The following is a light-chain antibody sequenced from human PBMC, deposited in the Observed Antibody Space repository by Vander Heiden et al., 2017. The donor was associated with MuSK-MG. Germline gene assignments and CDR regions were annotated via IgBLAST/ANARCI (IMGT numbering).Light chain of an antibody. CDR2: GAS. CDR3: QQYNDWPHT. CDR1: QSVSSN. J-gene: IGKJ2*01. Sequence: EIVMTQSPATLSASPGEGATLSCRASQSVSSNLAWYQQKPGQAPRLLIFGASTRATGIPGRFSGSGSGTEFTLTISSLQSEDFAVYYCQQYNDWPHTFGQGTKLEI. V-gene: IGKV3-15*01.